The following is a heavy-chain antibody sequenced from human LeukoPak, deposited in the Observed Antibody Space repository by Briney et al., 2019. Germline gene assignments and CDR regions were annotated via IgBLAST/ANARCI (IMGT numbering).Heavy chain of an antibody. V-gene: IGHV3-48*03. CDR3: ARDLRPTYYYDSSGRGFDP. D-gene: IGHD3-22*01. CDR2: ISSSRSTI. Sequence: GGSLRLSCAASGFTFSSYEMNWVRQAPGKGLEWVSYISSSRSTIYYADSVKGRFTISRDNAKNSLYLQMNSLRAEDTAVYYCARDLRPTYYYDSSGRGFDPWGQGTLVTVSS. CDR1: GFTFSSYE. J-gene: IGHJ5*02.